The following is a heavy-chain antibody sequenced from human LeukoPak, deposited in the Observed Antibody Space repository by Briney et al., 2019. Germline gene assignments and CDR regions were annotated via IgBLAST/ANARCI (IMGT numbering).Heavy chain of an antibody. CDR1: GFTFSSYA. V-gene: IGHV3-23*01. CDR3: AKSSVFGERDYYGMDV. D-gene: IGHD3-10*02. Sequence: GGSLRLSCAASGFTFSSYAMSWVRQAPGEGLEWVSAISGSGGSTYFADSVKGRFTISRDNSKNTLYLQMNSLRAEDTAVYHCAKSSVFGERDYYGMDVWGQGTTVTVSS. J-gene: IGHJ6*02. CDR2: ISGSGGST.